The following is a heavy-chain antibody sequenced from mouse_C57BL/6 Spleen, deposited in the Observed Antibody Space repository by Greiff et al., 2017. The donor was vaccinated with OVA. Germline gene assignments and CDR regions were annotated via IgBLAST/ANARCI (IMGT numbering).Heavy chain of an antibody. D-gene: IGHD1-1*01. V-gene: IGHV1-22*01. Sequence: VQLQQSGPELVKPGASVKMSCKASGYTFTDYNMHWVKQSHGQSLEWIGYINPNNGGTSYNQKFKGKATLTVNKSSSTAYMELRSLTSEDSAVDDCARNYYGSPWFAYWGQGTLVTVSA. CDR2: INPNNGGT. J-gene: IGHJ3*01. CDR1: GYTFTDYN. CDR3: ARNYYGSPWFAY.